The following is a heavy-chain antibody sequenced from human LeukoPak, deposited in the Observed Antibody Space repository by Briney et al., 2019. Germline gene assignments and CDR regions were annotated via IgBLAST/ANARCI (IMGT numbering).Heavy chain of an antibody. CDR3: ARGYFDWSYFDY. D-gene: IGHD3-9*01. Sequence: GGSLRLSCVASGFTFSSYGMHWVRQAPGKGLEWLAVISYDGSNKYYADSVKGRFTISRDNSKNTLYLQMNSLRAEDTAVYYCARGYFDWSYFDYWGQGTLVTVSS. V-gene: IGHV3-30*03. CDR1: GFTFSSYG. CDR2: ISYDGSNK. J-gene: IGHJ4*02.